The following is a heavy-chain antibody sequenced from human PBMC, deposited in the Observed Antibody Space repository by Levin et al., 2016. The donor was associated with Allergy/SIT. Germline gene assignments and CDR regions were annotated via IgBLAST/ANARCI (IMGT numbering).Heavy chain of an antibody. CDR2: IYPGDSDT. CDR3: ARLPILCSGGSCFFDY. J-gene: IGHJ4*02. D-gene: IGHD2-15*01. Sequence: GGSLRLSCKGSGYSFTSYWIGWVRQMPGKGLEWMGIIYPGDSDTRYSPSFQGQVTISADKSISTAYLQWSSLKASDTAMYYCARLPILCSGGSCFFDYWGQGTLVTVSS. CDR1: GYSFTSYW. V-gene: IGHV5-51*01.